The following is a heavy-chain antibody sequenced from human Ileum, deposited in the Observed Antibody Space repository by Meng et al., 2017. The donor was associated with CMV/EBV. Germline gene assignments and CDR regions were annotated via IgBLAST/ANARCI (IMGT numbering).Heavy chain of an antibody. D-gene: IGHD3-10*01. V-gene: IGHV1-18*01. J-gene: IGHJ4*02. CDR3: ARGSGPPGDY. CDR2: INTYKGNT. CDR1: GYSFLTYA. Sequence: QLVQSGGEVKKPGASVKASCKTSGYSFLTYAISWVRQAPGQGLEWIGWINTYKGNTDYAQKFQGRVILTRDASTNIAYMELTSLRSDDTAVYYCARGSGPPGDYWGQGTLVTVSS.